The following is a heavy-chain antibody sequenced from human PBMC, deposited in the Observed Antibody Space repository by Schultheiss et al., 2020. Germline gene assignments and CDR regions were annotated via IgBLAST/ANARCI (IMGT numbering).Heavy chain of an antibody. CDR1: GFTFTSSA. J-gene: IGHJ6*02. D-gene: IGHD5-12*01. CDR3: AREPHSAYDFRGMDV. Sequence: SVKVSCKASGFTFTSSAMQWVRQARGQRLEWIGWIVVGSGNTNYAQKFQERVTMTTHTSTSTAYMELGSLRSDDTAVYYCAREPHSAYDFRGMDVWGQGTTGTVSS. V-gene: IGHV1-58*02. CDR2: IVVGSGNT.